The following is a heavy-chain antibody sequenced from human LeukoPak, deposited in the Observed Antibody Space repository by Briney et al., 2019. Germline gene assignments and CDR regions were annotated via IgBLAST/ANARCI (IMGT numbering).Heavy chain of an antibody. CDR1: GYSFADFW. CDR2: IDPEDSYT. Sequence: GESLKISCEASGYSFADFWISWVRQMPGRGLEWMGRIDPEDSYTNYNPSFEGHVTISADKSINTAYLQSRSLKASDTAMYYCARGGYSSDWYYYFDPWGQGTLVTVSS. J-gene: IGHJ5*02. V-gene: IGHV5-10-1*01. CDR3: ARGGYSSDWYYYFDP. D-gene: IGHD6-19*01.